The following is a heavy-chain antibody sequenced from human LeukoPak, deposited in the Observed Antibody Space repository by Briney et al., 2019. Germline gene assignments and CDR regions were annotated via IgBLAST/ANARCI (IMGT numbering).Heavy chain of an antibody. Sequence: ASVKVSCKASGGTFSSYAINWVRQATGQGLEWMGWMNPNSGNTGYAQKFQGRVTITRNTSISTAYMELSSLRSEDTAVYYCARGRVRARRGCSSTSCHPYYFDYWGQGTLVTVSS. J-gene: IGHJ4*02. CDR3: ARGRVRARRGCSSTSCHPYYFDY. CDR2: MNPNSGNT. V-gene: IGHV1-8*03. D-gene: IGHD2-2*01. CDR1: GGTFSSYA.